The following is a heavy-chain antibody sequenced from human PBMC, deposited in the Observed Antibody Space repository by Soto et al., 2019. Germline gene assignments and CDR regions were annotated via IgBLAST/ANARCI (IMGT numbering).Heavy chain of an antibody. J-gene: IGHJ6*02. D-gene: IGHD6-13*01. CDR2: IIPIFGTA. CDR3: ARHYSSSWYRRDYYYYYGMDV. CDR1: GGTFSSYA. V-gene: IGHV1-69*01. Sequence: QVQLVQSGAEVKKPGSSVKVSCKASGGTFSSYAISWVRQAPGQGLEWMGGIIPIFGTANYAQKFQGRVTITADESMSTAYMELSSLRSEDTAVYYCARHYSSSWYRRDYYYYYGMDVWGQGTTVTVSS.